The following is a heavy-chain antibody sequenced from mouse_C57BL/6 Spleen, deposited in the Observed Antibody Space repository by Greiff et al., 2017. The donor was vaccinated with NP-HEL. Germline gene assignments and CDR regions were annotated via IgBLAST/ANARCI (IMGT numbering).Heavy chain of an antibody. CDR3: ARSPYYGSSFDY. CDR1: GFTFTDYY. J-gene: IGHJ2*01. Sequence: EVQRVESGGGLVQPGGSLSLSCAASGFTFTDYYMSWVRQPPGKALEWLGVIRNKANGYTTEYSASVKGRFTISRDNSQSILYLQMKALRAEDSATYYCARSPYYGSSFDYWGQGTTLTVSS. CDR2: IRNKANGYTT. V-gene: IGHV7-3*01. D-gene: IGHD1-1*01.